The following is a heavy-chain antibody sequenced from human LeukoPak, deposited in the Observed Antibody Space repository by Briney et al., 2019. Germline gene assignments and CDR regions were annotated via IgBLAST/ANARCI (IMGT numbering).Heavy chain of an antibody. J-gene: IGHJ6*02. Sequence: ASVKVSCKPSGYTFTSYSMHWVRQAPGQGLEWMGIIDPSGGTTRYAQKFQGRVTMTRDTSTSTVYMELSSLRFEDTAVYYCARVATPSRNYYYYGMDVWGQGTTVTVSS. CDR2: IDPSGGTT. D-gene: IGHD2-2*01. CDR1: GYTFTSYS. CDR3: ARVATPSRNYYYYGMDV. V-gene: IGHV1-46*01.